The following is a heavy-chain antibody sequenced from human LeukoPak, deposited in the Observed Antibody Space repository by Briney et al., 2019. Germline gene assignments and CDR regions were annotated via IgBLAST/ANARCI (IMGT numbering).Heavy chain of an antibody. J-gene: IGHJ4*02. D-gene: IGHD3-3*01. CDR1: GYTFTGYY. CDR2: INPNSGGT. V-gene: IGHV1-2*02. CDR3: ARGDDFWSGYKPLEK. Sequence: ASVKVSCKASGYTFTGYYMHWVRQAPGQGLEWMGWINPNSGGTNYAQKFQGRVTMTRDMSTSTVYMELSSLRSEDTAVYYCARGDDFWSGYKPLEKWGQGTLVTVSS.